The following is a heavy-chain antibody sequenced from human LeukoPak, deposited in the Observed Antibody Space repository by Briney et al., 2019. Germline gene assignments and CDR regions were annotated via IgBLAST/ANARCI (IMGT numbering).Heavy chain of an antibody. CDR3: ARREGAHALTLRNYYYYYGMDV. D-gene: IGHD1-26*01. V-gene: IGHV4-39*01. CDR2: IYYSGST. J-gene: IGHJ6*02. CDR1: GGSISSSSYY. Sequence: PSETLSLTCTVSGGSISSSSYYWGWIRQPPGKGLEWIVSIYYSGSTYYNPSLKSRVTISVDTSKNQFSLKLSSVTAADTAVYYCARREGAHALTLRNYYYYYGMDVWGQGTTVTVSS.